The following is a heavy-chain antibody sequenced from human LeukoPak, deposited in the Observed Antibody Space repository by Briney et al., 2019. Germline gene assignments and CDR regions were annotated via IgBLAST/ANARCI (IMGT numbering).Heavy chain of an antibody. CDR2: INWNGGNT. V-gene: IGHV3-20*04. CDR1: GFTFDDYG. CDR3: ARDSSSWYVSEH. D-gene: IGHD6-13*01. Sequence: PGRSLRLSCAASGFTFDDYGMSWVSQAPGKGLEWGSGINWNGGNTGYADSVKGRFTISRDNAKNSLYLQMNSLRAEDTALYYCARDSSSWYVSEHWGQGTLVTVSS. J-gene: IGHJ1*01.